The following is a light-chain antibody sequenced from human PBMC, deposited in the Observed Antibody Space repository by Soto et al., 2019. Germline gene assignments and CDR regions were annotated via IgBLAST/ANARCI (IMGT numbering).Light chain of an antibody. Sequence: QSVLTQPPSVSEAPGQRVTISCFGSRSNIGDNAVNWYQQLPGKAPKLLIYYDDLLPSGVSDRFSGSKSGTSASLAISGLQSEDEADYYCAVWDDSLNGPVFGGGTKLTVL. CDR2: YDD. CDR3: AVWDDSLNGPV. V-gene: IGLV1-36*01. CDR1: RSNIGDNA. J-gene: IGLJ2*01.